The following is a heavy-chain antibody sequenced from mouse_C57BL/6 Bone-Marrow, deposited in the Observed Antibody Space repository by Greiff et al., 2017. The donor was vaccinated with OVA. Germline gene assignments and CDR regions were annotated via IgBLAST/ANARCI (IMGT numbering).Heavy chain of an antibody. V-gene: IGHV1-75*01. J-gene: IGHJ1*03. Sequence: QVQLQQSGPELVKPGASVKISCKASGYTFTDYYINWVKQRPGQGLEWIGWIFPGSGSTYYNEKFKGKATLTVDKSSSTAYMQLSSLTSEDSAVYYCAIECDGYLYWYFDVWGTGTTVTVSS. CDR2: IFPGSGST. D-gene: IGHD2-3*01. CDR1: GYTFTDYY. CDR3: AIECDGYLYWYFDV.